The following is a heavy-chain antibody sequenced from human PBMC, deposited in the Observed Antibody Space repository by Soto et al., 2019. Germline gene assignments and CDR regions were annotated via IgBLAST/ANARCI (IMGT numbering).Heavy chain of an antibody. CDR1: GFPISDHA. Sequence: GGSLRLSCAVSGFPISDHALHWVRQTPGKGLEWVSAITGRGDSTYYADSVTGRFTISRDNSKRTLYLQTLSLRAEDTAVYYCAKDIYVQPPSGWFDPWGQGTVVTVSS. D-gene: IGHD2-15*01. CDR2: ITGRGDST. CDR3: AKDIYVQPPSGWFDP. V-gene: IGHV3-23*01. J-gene: IGHJ5*02.